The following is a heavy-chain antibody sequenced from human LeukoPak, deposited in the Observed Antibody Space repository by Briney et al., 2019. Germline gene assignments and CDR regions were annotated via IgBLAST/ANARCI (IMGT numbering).Heavy chain of an antibody. CDR1: GGSISSGGYY. Sequence: SETLSLTCTVSGGSISSGGYYWSWIRQHPGKGLEGIGYIYYSGSTYYNPSLKSRVTISVDTSKNQFSLKLSSVTAADTAVYYCARGGPRYSGSYQLASGAFDIWGQGTMVTVSS. D-gene: IGHD1-26*01. CDR2: IYYSGST. V-gene: IGHV4-31*03. J-gene: IGHJ3*02. CDR3: ARGGPRYSGSYQLASGAFDI.